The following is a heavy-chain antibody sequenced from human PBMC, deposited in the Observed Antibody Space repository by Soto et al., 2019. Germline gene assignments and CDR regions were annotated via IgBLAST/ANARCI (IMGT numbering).Heavy chain of an antibody. J-gene: IGHJ4*02. CDR1: GFTFSXYS. CDR3: XRXPXXXXXXGIDX. V-gene: IGHV3-21*01. CDR2: ISSSSSYI. D-gene: IGHD1-1*01. Sequence: EVXLVXSGGGLVXPGGSXXLSCAASGFTFSXYSMNWVXXXPXXXXXWVSSISSSSSYIYYADSVKGRFTISRDNAKNSLYLQMXSLRAXDTAVYXXXRXPXXXXXXGIDXWGQGTLVTVSS.